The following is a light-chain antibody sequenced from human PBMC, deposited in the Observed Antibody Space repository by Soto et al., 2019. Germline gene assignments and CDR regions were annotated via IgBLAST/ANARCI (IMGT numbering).Light chain of an antibody. CDR2: DAS. Sequence: EIVLTQSPATLSLSLGERATLSCRASQSVSSYLAWYQQKPGQAPRLLIYDASNRATGIPARFSGSGSGTDFTLTISSLVPEDFAVYYCQQRSNWPPLITFGQGTRLEIK. CDR3: QQRSNWPPLIT. J-gene: IGKJ5*01. CDR1: QSVSSY. V-gene: IGKV3-11*01.